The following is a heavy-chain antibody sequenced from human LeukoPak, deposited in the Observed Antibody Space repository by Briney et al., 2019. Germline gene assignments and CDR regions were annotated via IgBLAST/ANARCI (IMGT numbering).Heavy chain of an antibody. Sequence: SETLSLTCTVSGGSISSNTYYWSWIRQPPGKGLEWIGSIRYSGRTYYKPSLKSRVTISVDRSKNQFSLKLSSVTAADTAVYYCAREKYGDYGSNYFDYWGQGTLVTVSS. J-gene: IGHJ4*02. D-gene: IGHD4-17*01. CDR1: GGSISSNTYY. V-gene: IGHV4-39*07. CDR2: IRYSGRT. CDR3: AREKYGDYGSNYFDY.